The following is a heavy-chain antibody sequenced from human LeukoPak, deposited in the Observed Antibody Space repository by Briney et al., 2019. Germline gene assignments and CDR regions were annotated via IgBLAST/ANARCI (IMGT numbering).Heavy chain of an antibody. Sequence: GGSLRLSCAASGFTFSSYWMSWVRQAPGKGLEWVANIKQDGSEKYYVDSVKGRFTISRDNAKNSLYLQMNSLRAEDTAGYYCASCSGGSCYYDYWGQGTLVTVSS. CDR3: ASCSGGSCYYDY. D-gene: IGHD2-15*01. CDR2: IKQDGSEK. J-gene: IGHJ4*02. V-gene: IGHV3-7*01. CDR1: GFTFSSYW.